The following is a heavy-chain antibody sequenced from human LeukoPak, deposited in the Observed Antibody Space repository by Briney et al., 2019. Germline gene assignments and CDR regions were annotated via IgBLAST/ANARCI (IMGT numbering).Heavy chain of an antibody. CDR2: IYTSGST. CDR3: ARSVYYYDSSGYYPYYFDY. CDR1: GGSISSYY. V-gene: IGHV4-4*07. Sequence: SETPSLTCTVSGGSISSYYWSWIRQPAGKGLEWIGRIYTSGSTNYNPSLKSRVTMSVDTSKNQFSLKLSSVTAADTAVYYCARSVYYYDSSGYYPYYFDYWGQGTLVTVSS. J-gene: IGHJ4*02. D-gene: IGHD3-22*01.